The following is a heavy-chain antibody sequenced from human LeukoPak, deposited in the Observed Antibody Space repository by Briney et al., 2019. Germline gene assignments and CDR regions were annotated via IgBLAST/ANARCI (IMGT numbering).Heavy chain of an antibody. Sequence: ASVKVSCKASGYTFTDYYMHWVRQAPGQGLEWVGWINSNSGGTNYAQKFQGRVTMTRDTSISTAYMELDSLRSDDTAVYYCAKDESLGSYPYNWFDPWGQGTLVTVSS. CDR2: INSNSGGT. J-gene: IGHJ5*02. CDR1: GYTFTDYY. V-gene: IGHV1-2*02. D-gene: IGHD1-26*01. CDR3: AKDESLGSYPYNWFDP.